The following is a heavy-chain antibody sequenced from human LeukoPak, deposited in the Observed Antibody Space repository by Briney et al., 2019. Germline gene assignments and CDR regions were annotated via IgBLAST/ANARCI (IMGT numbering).Heavy chain of an antibody. CDR2: IYYSGST. Sequence: SETLSLTCTVSGGSISSGDYYWSWIRQPPGKGLEWIGYIYYSGSTYYNPSLKSRVTISVDTSKNQFSLKLTSVTAADTATYYCARETSLAGFASDLGFNYWGQGILVTVSS. CDR1: GGSISSGDYY. CDR3: ARETSLAGFASDLGFNY. J-gene: IGHJ4*02. D-gene: IGHD2-21*02. V-gene: IGHV4-30-4*02.